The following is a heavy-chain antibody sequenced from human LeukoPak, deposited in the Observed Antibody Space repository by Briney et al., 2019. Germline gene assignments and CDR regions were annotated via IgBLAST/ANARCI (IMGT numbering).Heavy chain of an antibody. CDR2: IYYSGST. CDR1: GGSISSSSYY. D-gene: IGHD1-26*01. J-gene: IGHJ3*02. Sequence: SETLSLTCTVSGGSISSSSYYWGWIRQPPGKGLEWIGYIYYSGSTNYNPSLKSRVTISVDTSKNQFSLKLSSVTAADTAVYYCARAAGAELVDIWGQGTMVTVSS. V-gene: IGHV4-61*05. CDR3: ARAAGAELVDI.